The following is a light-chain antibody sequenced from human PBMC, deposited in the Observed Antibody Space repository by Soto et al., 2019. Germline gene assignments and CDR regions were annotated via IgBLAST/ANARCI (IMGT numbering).Light chain of an antibody. V-gene: IGKV3D-15*01. Sequence: EIVLTQSPATLSLSPGESATLSCRATRSVSSYLAWYQQKPGEAPRLLIYDASSRPTDIPARFSGSGSGTEFTLTISSLQSEDFAVYYCQQYNNWPPITFGQGTRLEIK. CDR3: QQYNNWPPIT. CDR2: DAS. CDR1: RSVSSY. J-gene: IGKJ5*01.